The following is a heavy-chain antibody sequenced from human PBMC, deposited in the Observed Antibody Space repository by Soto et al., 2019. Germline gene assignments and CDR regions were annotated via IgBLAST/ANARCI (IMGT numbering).Heavy chain of an antibody. CDR2: IIPIFGTA. Sequence: ASEKVSCKASGGTFSSYAISWVRQAPGQGLEWMGGIIPIFGTANYAQKFQGRVTITADKSTSTAYMELSSLRSGDTAVYYCASLLWPYPDGMDVWGQGTTVTVSS. J-gene: IGHJ6*02. V-gene: IGHV1-69*06. D-gene: IGHD2-2*01. CDR3: ASLLWPYPDGMDV. CDR1: GGTFSSYA.